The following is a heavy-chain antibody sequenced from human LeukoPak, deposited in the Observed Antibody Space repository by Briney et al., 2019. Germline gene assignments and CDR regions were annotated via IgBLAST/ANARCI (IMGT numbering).Heavy chain of an antibody. J-gene: IGHJ6*03. Sequence: GGSLRLSCVASGVHFGTYGLHWVPQAPGKGLEWVAFIRFDGSDKYYADSVKGRFTISRDNSKNTLYLQMNSLRIEDTAMYYCAKVLPLTFYYMDVWGKGTTVTVSS. CDR3: AKVLPLTFYYMDV. CDR2: IRFDGSDK. CDR1: GVHFGTYG. D-gene: IGHD4/OR15-4a*01. V-gene: IGHV3-30*02.